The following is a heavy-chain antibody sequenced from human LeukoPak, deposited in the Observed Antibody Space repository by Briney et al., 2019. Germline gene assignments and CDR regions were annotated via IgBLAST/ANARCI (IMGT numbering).Heavy chain of an antibody. CDR2: IYTSGST. J-gene: IGHJ5*02. Sequence: SETLSLTCTVSGGSISSGSYYWSWIRQPAGKGLEWIGRIYTSGSTNYNPSLKSRVTIPVDTSKNQFSLKLSSVTAADTAVYYCARDRGVRGPYWFDPWGQGTLVTVSS. CDR1: GGSISSGSYY. CDR3: ARDRGVRGPYWFDP. V-gene: IGHV4-61*02. D-gene: IGHD3-10*01.